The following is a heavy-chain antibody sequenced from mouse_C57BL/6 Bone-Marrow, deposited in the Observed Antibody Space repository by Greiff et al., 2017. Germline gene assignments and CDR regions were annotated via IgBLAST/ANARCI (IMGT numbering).Heavy chain of an antibody. V-gene: IGHV1-47*01. J-gene: IGHJ2*01. CDR2: FHPYNDDT. CDR1: GYTFTTYP. Sequence: VKLQESGAELVKPGASVKMSCKASGYTFTTYPIEWMKQNHGKSLEWIGNFHPYNDDTKYNEKFKGKATLTVEKSSSTVYLELSRLTSDDSAVYYCARGGNYGGYYFDYWGQGNTLTVSS. D-gene: IGHD2-1*01. CDR3: ARGGNYGGYYFDY.